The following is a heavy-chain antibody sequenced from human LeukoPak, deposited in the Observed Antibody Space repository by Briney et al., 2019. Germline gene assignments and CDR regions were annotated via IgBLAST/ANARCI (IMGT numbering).Heavy chain of an antibody. CDR3: ARAHRHFDWLRHFDY. D-gene: IGHD3-9*01. CDR2: IYYSGST. J-gene: IGHJ4*02. V-gene: IGHV4-61*01. CDR1: GGSVSSSSYY. Sequence: PSETLSLTCTVSGGSVSSSSYYWSWSRQPPGKGLEWIGYIYYSGSTKYNPSLKSRVTISVDTSKNQFSLNLSSVTAADTAVYYCARAHRHFDWLRHFDYWGQGTLVTVSS.